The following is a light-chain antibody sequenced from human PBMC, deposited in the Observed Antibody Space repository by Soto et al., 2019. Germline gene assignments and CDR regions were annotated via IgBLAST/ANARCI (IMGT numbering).Light chain of an antibody. CDR1: SSNLGSNT. V-gene: IGLV1-44*01. CDR2: SNN. CDR3: AAWEDSLNGGV. J-gene: IGLJ1*01. Sequence: QSVLTQPPSASGTPGQRVTLSCSGSSSNLGSNTVNWYQQLPGTAPKLHIYSNNQRPSGVPDRFSVSKSGTSASLAISGLQSEDEADYYCAAWEDSLNGGVFGTGTKVTVL.